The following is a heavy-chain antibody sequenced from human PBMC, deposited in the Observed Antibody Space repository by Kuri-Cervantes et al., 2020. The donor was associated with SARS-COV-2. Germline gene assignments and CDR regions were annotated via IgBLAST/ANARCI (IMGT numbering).Heavy chain of an antibody. V-gene: IGHV1-18*01. D-gene: IGHD6-19*01. CDR1: GYSFTNYH. J-gene: IGHJ4*02. CDR2: ISAYNGDT. Sequence: ASVKVSCKASGYSFTNYHITWVRQAPGQGLEWAGWISAYNGDTNYAQKFQGRVTITADESTSTAYMELSSLRSEDTAVYYCARGMIAVAGRTYYFDYWGQGTLVTVSS. CDR3: ARGMIAVAGRTYYFDY.